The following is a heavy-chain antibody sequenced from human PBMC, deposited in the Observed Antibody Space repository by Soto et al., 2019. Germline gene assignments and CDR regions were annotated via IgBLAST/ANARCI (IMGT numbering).Heavy chain of an antibody. J-gene: IGHJ4*02. V-gene: IGHV5-10-1*01. D-gene: IGHD3-22*01. CDR1: GYSFSSYW. CDR2: IDPSDSYT. Sequence: GESLKISCKGSGYSFSSYWIGWVRQMPGKGLEWMGIIDPSDSYTNYSPSFQGHVTISADKSISTAYLQWSSLKASDTAMYYCARRFTYYYDSTAPLDYWGQGTLVTVSS. CDR3: ARRFTYYYDSTAPLDY.